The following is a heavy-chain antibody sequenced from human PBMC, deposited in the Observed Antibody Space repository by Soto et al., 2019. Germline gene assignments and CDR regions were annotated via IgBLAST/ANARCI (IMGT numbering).Heavy chain of an antibody. Sequence: QVQLQESGPGLVKPSETLSLTCTVSGGSISSDYWTWIRQPPGKALEWIGNVYDSGRTNYNPSLTSRVTISMDTSKNQFSLNLNSVPAADTAVYHCATGTGWLPTDWGQGTLVTVSS. CDR1: GGSISSDY. D-gene: IGHD6-19*01. CDR2: VYDSGRT. CDR3: ATGTGWLPTD. J-gene: IGHJ4*02. V-gene: IGHV4-59*01.